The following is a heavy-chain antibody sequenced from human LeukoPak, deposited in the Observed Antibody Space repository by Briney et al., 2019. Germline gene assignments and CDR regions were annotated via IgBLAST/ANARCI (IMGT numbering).Heavy chain of an antibody. Sequence: SETLSLTCAVSGYSISSGYYWGWTRQPPGKGLEWIGSIYHSGSTYYSPSLKSRVTISVDTSKNQFSLKLSSVTAADTAVYYCSIGVPFDPWGQGTLVTVSS. CDR2: IYHSGST. CDR3: SIGVPFDP. D-gene: IGHD2-8*01. J-gene: IGHJ5*02. CDR1: GYSISSGYY. V-gene: IGHV4-38-2*01.